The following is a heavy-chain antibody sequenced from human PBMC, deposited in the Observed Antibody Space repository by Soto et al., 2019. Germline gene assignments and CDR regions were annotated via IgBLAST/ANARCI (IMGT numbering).Heavy chain of an antibody. Sequence: QVQLQESGPGLVKPSQTLSLTCTVSGGSISSGGYYWSWIRQHPGKGLEWIGYIYYSGSTYYNPSPKSRVTIPVDTSKNQFSLKRSSVAAADTAVYYCARDRQGLPLDYWGQGTLVTVSS. CDR2: IYYSGST. CDR3: ARDRQGLPLDY. CDR1: GGSISSGGYY. V-gene: IGHV4-31*03. J-gene: IGHJ4*02. D-gene: IGHD5-18*01.